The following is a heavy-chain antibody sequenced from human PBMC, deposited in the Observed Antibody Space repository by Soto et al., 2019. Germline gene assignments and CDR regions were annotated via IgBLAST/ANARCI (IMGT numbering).Heavy chain of an antibody. V-gene: IGHV1-69*12. CDR1: GGTFSTYA. CDR2: IIPMFGTA. D-gene: IGHD3-22*01. CDR3: ASGRQLLLRRINNGYSG. Sequence: QVQLVQSGAEVKKPESSVKVSCKAPGGTFSTYAISWVRQAPGQGLEWMGGIIPMFGTANYAQRFQDRVTITAGESTNTVYMELSSLRSEDTAVYFCASGRQLLLRRINNGYSGWGQGTLVTVSS. J-gene: IGHJ4*02.